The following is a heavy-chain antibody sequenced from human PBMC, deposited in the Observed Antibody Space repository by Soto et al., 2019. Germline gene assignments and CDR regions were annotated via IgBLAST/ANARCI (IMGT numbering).Heavy chain of an antibody. J-gene: IGHJ6*02. Sequence: TSETLSLTCTVSGGSISSYYWSWIRQPPGKGLEWIGYIYYSGSTNYNPSLKSRVTISVDTSKNQFSLKLSSVTAADTAVYYCARDRITMVRGQYYYYYYGMDVWGQGTTVTVSS. CDR2: IYYSGST. CDR1: GGSISSYY. D-gene: IGHD3-10*01. V-gene: IGHV4-59*01. CDR3: ARDRITMVRGQYYYYYYGMDV.